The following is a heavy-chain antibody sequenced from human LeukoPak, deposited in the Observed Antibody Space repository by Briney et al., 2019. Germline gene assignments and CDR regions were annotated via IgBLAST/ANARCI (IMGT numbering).Heavy chain of an antibody. J-gene: IGHJ4*02. CDR3: AKDLDAVVAATGY. D-gene: IGHD2-15*01. CDR2: ISFDGSNK. V-gene: IGHV3-30*18. Sequence: GRSLRLSCAASGFTLSSYGMHWVRQAPGKGLEWVAVISFDGSNKYYADPVKGRFTISRDNSKNTLYLQMNSLRAEDTAVYYCAKDLDAVVAATGYWGQGTLVTVSS. CDR1: GFTLSSYG.